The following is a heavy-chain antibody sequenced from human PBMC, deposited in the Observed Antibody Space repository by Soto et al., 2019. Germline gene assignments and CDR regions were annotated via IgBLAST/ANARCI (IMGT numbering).Heavy chain of an antibody. CDR2: IKRDGSEK. CDR1: GFTFSSFW. D-gene: IGHD2-15*01. Sequence: GGSLRLSCVASGFTFSSFWMSWVRQAPGKGLEWVANIKRDGSEKYYVDSVEGRFTISRDNAKNSLYLQMSSLRVEDTAVYYCATPGSTVTPKVFAYWGQGTLVTVSS. CDR3: ATPGSTVTPKVFAY. J-gene: IGHJ4*02. V-gene: IGHV3-7*01.